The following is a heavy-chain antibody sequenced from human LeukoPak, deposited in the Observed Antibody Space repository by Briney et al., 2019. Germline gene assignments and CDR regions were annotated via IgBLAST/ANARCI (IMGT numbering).Heavy chain of an antibody. Sequence: GGSLRLSCAASGFTFDDYAMHWVRQAPGKGLEWVSGISWNSGSIGYADSVKGRFTISRDNAKNSLYLQMNSLRAEDTAVYYCAKSYGDSGGFDPWGQGTLVTVSS. CDR3: AKSYGDSGGFDP. V-gene: IGHV3-9*01. J-gene: IGHJ5*02. CDR1: GFTFDDYA. CDR2: ISWNSGSI. D-gene: IGHD4-17*01.